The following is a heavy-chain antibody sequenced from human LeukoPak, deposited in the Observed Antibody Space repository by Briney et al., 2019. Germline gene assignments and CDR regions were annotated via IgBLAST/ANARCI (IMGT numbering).Heavy chain of an antibody. CDR2: IYYSGST. CDR1: GGSISSSSYY. CDR3: AIHGGQLWPHYFDY. Sequence: NPSETLSLTCTVSGGSISSSSYYWGWIRQPPGKGLEWIGSIYYSGSTYYNPSLKSRVTISVDTSKNQFSLKLSSVTAADTAVYYCAIHGGQLWPHYFDYWGQGTLVTVSS. V-gene: IGHV4-39*01. J-gene: IGHJ4*02. D-gene: IGHD5-18*01.